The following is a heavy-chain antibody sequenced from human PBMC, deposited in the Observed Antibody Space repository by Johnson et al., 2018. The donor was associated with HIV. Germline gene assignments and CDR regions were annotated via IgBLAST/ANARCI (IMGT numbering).Heavy chain of an antibody. CDR2: ISSSGSTI. J-gene: IGHJ3*02. CDR1: GFTVSSNY. CDR3: AKDLSIAVAGLPPTSADTSMGAFDI. Sequence: QVQLVESGGGVVQPGRSLRLSCAVSGFTVSSNYMSWVRQAPGKGLEWVSYISSSGSTIYYADSVKGRFTISRDNAKNTLYLQMNSLRAEDTALYYCAKDLSIAVAGLPPTSADTSMGAFDIWGQGTMVTVSS. D-gene: IGHD6-19*01. V-gene: IGHV3-11*01.